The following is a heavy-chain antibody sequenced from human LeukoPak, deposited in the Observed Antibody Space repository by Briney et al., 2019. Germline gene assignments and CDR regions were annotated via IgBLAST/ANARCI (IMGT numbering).Heavy chain of an antibody. J-gene: IGHJ4*02. CDR2: ISSSSSYI. CDR3: ARPSRGELFDY. D-gene: IGHD1-26*01. CDR1: GFTFSSYS. V-gene: IGHV3-21*01. Sequence: GGSLRLSCAASGFTFSSYSMNWVRQAPGKGLEWVSSISSSSSYIYYADSVKGRFTISRDNAKNSLYLQMNSLRAEDTAVYYCARPSRGELFDYWGQGTLVTVSS.